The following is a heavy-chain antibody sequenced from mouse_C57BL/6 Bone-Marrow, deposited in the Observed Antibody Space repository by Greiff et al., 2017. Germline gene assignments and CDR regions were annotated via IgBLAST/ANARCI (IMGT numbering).Heavy chain of an antibody. CDR2: IHPNSGST. CDR1: GYTFTSYW. CDR3: ASLLWFDY. V-gene: IGHV1-64*01. D-gene: IGHD2-1*01. Sequence: QVQLQQPGAELVKPGASVKLSCKASGYTFTSYWMHWVKQRPGQGLEWIGMIHPNSGSTNYNEKFKSKATLTVDKSSSAAYMQRSSMTAEDSAVYCGASLLWFDYWGQGTTLTVSS. J-gene: IGHJ2*01.